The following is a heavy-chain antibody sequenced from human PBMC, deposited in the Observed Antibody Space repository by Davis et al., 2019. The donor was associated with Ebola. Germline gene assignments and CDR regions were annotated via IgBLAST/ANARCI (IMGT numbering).Heavy chain of an antibody. D-gene: IGHD3-3*01. V-gene: IGHV3-48*01. Sequence: PGGSLRLSCAASGFSFSGYRMNWVRQAPGKGLEWVSYISSSSPTIYLADSVKGRFTISRHNSKNTLYLQMNSLKTEDTAVYYCTRSFATNWFDPWGQGTLVTVSS. CDR3: TRSFATNWFDP. J-gene: IGHJ5*02. CDR2: ISSSSPTI. CDR1: GFSFSGYR.